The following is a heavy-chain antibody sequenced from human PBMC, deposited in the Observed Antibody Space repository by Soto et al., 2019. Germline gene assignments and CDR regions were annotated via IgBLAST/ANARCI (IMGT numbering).Heavy chain of an antibody. CDR3: ARVRTGTVFDY. CDR1: GFTFISYE. Sequence: PGGSLRLSCAASGFTFISYEMNWVRQAPGKGLEWVSYISSSGSTIYYADSVKGRFTISRDNAKNSLYLQMNSLRAEDTAVYYCARVRTGTVFDYWGQGTLVTVSS. CDR2: ISSSGSTI. D-gene: IGHD6-13*01. J-gene: IGHJ4*02. V-gene: IGHV3-48*03.